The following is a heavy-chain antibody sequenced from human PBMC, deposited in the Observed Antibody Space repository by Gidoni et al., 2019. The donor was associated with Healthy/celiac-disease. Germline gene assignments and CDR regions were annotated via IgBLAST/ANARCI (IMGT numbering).Heavy chain of an antibody. J-gene: IGHJ4*02. CDR3: ARGSYSSGWYGEDY. V-gene: IGHV1-3*01. D-gene: IGHD6-19*01. CDR1: GYTFTSYA. CDR2: INAGNGNT. Sequence: QVQLEQSGAEVKKPGASAKVSCKASGYTFTSYAMNWVRQAPGQRLEWMGWINAGNGNTKYSQKFQGRVTITRDTSVSTVYMELSSLRSEDTAVYYCARGSYSSGWYGEDYWGQGTLVTVSS.